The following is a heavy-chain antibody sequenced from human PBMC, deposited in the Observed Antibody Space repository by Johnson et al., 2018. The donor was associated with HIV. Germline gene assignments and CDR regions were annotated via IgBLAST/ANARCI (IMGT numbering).Heavy chain of an antibody. CDR2: ISYDGRNK. CDR1: GFTFSSYG. Sequence: VQLVESGGGLVQPGGSLRLSCAASGFTFSSYGMHWVRQAPGKGLEWVAVISYDGRNKYYADSVKGRFTISSYISKTKLYLQMNSLRAEDTAVYDCAKMAGSYSSPVPFPVKKPREDAFDIWGQGTMVTVSS. D-gene: IGHD1-26*01. J-gene: IGHJ3*02. V-gene: IGHV3-30*18. CDR3: AKMAGSYSSPVPFPVKKPREDAFDI.